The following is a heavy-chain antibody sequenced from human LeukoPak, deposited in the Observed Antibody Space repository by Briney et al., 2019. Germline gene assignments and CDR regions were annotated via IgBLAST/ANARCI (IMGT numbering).Heavy chain of an antibody. D-gene: IGHD7-27*01. CDR1: GGSISSSTYY. CDR3: ARRDWGQYYFDL. V-gene: IGHV4-39*01. CDR2: IYYSGST. Sequence: PSETLSLTCTVSGGSISSSTYYWGWIRQPPGKGLEWIGSIYYSGSTYYNPSLKSRVTISVDASKNQFSLKLSSVTAADTAVYYCARRDWGQYYFDLWGQGTLVTVYS. J-gene: IGHJ4*02.